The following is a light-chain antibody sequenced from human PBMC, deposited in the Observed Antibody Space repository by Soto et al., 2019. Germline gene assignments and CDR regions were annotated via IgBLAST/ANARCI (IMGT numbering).Light chain of an antibody. CDR3: QQYYISFRT. CDR1: QSVSDC. V-gene: IGKV1-5*01. J-gene: IGKJ1*01. Sequence: DIQMTQSPSTLSAYVGDSVTITCRASQSVSDCLAWYQHKPGKAPRLLIYDASSLESGVPSRFSGSGSGTEFTLNISSLQPDDFATYYCQQYYISFRTFGQGTKVDIK. CDR2: DAS.